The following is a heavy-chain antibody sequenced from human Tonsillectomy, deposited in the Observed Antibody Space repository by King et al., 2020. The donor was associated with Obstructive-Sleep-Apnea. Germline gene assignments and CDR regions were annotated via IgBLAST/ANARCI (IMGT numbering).Heavy chain of an antibody. CDR2: IYYSGST. D-gene: IGHD2-2*01. CDR1: GASISSSSYY. Sequence: LQLQESGPGLVKSSETLSLTCNVSGASISSSSYYWGWIRQPPGKGLEWIGGIYYSGSTPYNPPLKSRVPISVATSRTRFSLKLSSVTAADTAVYYCARVYSTTTCYDYWGQGTLVTVSS. J-gene: IGHJ4*02. V-gene: IGHV4-39*07. CDR3: ARVYSTTTCYDY.